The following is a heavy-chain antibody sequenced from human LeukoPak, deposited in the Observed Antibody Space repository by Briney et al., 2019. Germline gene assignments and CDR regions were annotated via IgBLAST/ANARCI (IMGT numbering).Heavy chain of an antibody. CDR1: GYTFASYA. CDR3: ARVTDTYGDYDAFDI. CDR2: INTNTGNP. Sequence: ASVKVSCKASGYTFASYAMNWVRQAPGQGLEWMGWINTNTGNPTYAQGFTGRFVFSLDTSVSTAYLQISSLKAEDTAVYYCARVTDTYGDYDAFDIWGQGTMVTVSS. D-gene: IGHD4-17*01. V-gene: IGHV7-4-1*02. J-gene: IGHJ3*02.